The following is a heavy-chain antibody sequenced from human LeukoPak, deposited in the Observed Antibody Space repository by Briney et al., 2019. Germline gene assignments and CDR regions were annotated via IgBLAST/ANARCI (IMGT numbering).Heavy chain of an antibody. J-gene: IGHJ3*02. CDR2: IYHSGST. CDR3: ARDSVRPCSSTSCRNDAFDI. D-gene: IGHD2-2*01. CDR1: GGSISSGGYY. Sequence: PSETLSLTCTVSGGSISSGGYYWSWIRQPPGKGLEWIGYIYHSGSTYYNPSLKSRVTISVDRSKNQFSLKLSSVTAADTAVYYCARDSVRPCSSTSCRNDAFDIWGQGTMVTVSS. V-gene: IGHV4-30-2*01.